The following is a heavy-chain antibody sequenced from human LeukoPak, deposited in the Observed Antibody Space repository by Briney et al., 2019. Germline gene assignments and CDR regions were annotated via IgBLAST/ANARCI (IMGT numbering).Heavy chain of an antibody. D-gene: IGHD1-1*01. CDR3: ARPSTTTTTGAFDY. J-gene: IGHJ4*02. Sequence: PSETLSLTCAVSGYSISSDYYWGWIRQPPGKGLEWIGSIYRSGSTYYNPSHKSRVTISVDTSENQFSLRLNSVTAADTAVYYCARPSTTTTTGAFDYWGQGALVTVSS. CDR1: GYSISSDYY. CDR2: IYRSGST. V-gene: IGHV4-38-2*01.